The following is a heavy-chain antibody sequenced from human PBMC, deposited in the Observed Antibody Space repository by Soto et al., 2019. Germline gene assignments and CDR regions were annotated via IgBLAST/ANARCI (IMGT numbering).Heavy chain of an antibody. CDR1: GSSISRFY. J-gene: IGHJ4*02. CDR3: ARDRGHVDYAWGTYRSRGYFEN. CDR2: MYYSGRT. Sequence: PSETLSLTCNVSDDSFTVSGSSISRFYWSWIRQSPEKGLERIGTMYYSGRTTYNTSLKSRVTIGSDMSKNHVSLKMTSVTAADTAVYYCARDRGHVDYAWGTYRSRGYFENWGQGTLVTVSS. D-gene: IGHD3-16*02. V-gene: IGHV4-59*01.